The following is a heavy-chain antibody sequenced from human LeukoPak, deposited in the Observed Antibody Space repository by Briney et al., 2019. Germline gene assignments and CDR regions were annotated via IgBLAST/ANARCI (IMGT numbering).Heavy chain of an antibody. CDR1: GFTFSSYS. D-gene: IGHD3-22*01. J-gene: IGHJ3*02. CDR2: ISSSSSYI. V-gene: IGHV3-21*01. CDR3: ARESTMIGDAFDI. Sequence: PGGSLRLSCAASGFTFSSYSMNWVRRAPGKGLEWVSSISSSSSYIYYADSVKGRFTISRDNAKNSLYLQMNSLRAEDTAVYYCARESTMIGDAFDIWGQGTMVTVSS.